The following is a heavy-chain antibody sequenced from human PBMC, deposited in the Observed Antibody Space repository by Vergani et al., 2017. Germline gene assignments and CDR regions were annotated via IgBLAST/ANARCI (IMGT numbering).Heavy chain of an antibody. CDR2: INTNTGNP. J-gene: IGHJ4*02. V-gene: IGHV7-4-1*02. D-gene: IGHD3-10*01. Sequence: QVQLVQSGSELKKPGASVKVSCKASVYTFTSSAMNWVRQAPGQGLEWMGWINTNTGNPTYAQGFTGRFVFSLDTSVSTAYLQISSLKAEDTAVYYCARDPPNYGSGSPKGGHYWGQGTLVTVSS. CDR1: VYTFTSSA. CDR3: ARDPPNYGSGSPKGGHY.